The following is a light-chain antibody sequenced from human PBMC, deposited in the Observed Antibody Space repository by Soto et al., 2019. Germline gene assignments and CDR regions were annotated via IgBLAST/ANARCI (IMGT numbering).Light chain of an antibody. CDR3: SSYTSLPSYV. Sequence: QSALTQPASVSGSPGQSITIACTGTSSDIGAYNSVSWFQQHPGKAPKLMIHDVTNRPSGVSNRFSGSKSGNTASLTISGLKAEDEADYYCSSYTSLPSYVFGTGTKLTVL. V-gene: IGLV2-14*01. CDR1: SSDIGAYNS. J-gene: IGLJ1*01. CDR2: DVT.